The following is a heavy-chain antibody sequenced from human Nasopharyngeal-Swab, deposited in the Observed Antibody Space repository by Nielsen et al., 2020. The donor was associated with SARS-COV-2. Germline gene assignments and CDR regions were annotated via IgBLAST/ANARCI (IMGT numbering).Heavy chain of an antibody. CDR1: GYTFTSYD. Sequence: ASVKVSCKASGYTFTSYDINWVRQATGQGLEWMGWMNPNSGNTGYAQKFQGRVTITRNTSISTAYMELSSLRSEDTAVYYCARAGAVALWYFDYWGQGTLVTVSS. CDR3: ARAGAVALWYFDY. J-gene: IGHJ4*02. V-gene: IGHV1-8*03. D-gene: IGHD6-19*01. CDR2: MNPNSGNT.